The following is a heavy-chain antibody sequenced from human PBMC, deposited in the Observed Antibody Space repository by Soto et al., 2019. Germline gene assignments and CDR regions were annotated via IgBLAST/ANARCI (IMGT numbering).Heavy chain of an antibody. D-gene: IGHD3-22*01. CDR1: GGSISSSSYY. V-gene: IGHV4-39*01. CDR2: IYYSGST. CDR3: ARGYDSSGYYYYYYYCMDF. Sequence: SETLSLTCTVSGGSISSSSYYWGWIRQPPGKGLEWIGSIYYSGSTYYNPSLKSRVTVSVDTSKNQFSLKLSSVTAADTAVYYCARGYDSSGYYYYYYYCMDFWRQGPTVTVSS. J-gene: IGHJ6*02.